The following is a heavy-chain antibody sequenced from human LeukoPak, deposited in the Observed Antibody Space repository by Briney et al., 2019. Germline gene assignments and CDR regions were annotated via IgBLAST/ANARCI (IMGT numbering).Heavy chain of an antibody. CDR2: ITGSGFDT. Sequence: GGSLRLSCAASGFTFSNCAMSWVRQAPGGGLEWVSAITGSGFDTYHADSVKGRFTISRDNSKTALFLQMNSLRAEDTAVYYCVKGSDAARPYYFDYGGQGTLVTVSS. CDR3: VKGSDAARPYYFDY. J-gene: IGHJ4*02. V-gene: IGHV3-23*01. CDR1: GFTFSNCA. D-gene: IGHD2-2*01.